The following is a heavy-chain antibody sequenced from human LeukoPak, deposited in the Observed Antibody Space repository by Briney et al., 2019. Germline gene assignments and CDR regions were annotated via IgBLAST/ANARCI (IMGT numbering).Heavy chain of an antibody. V-gene: IGHV3-30*18. D-gene: IGHD5-18*01. CDR1: GFTFTTYS. Sequence: GGSLRLSCAASGFTFTTYSVNWVRQAPGKGLEWVAVISYDGSNKYYADSVKGRFTISRDNSKNTLYLQMNSLRAEDTAVYYCAKEPHSYGYLPGAYWGQGTLVTVSS. J-gene: IGHJ4*02. CDR2: ISYDGSNK. CDR3: AKEPHSYGYLPGAY.